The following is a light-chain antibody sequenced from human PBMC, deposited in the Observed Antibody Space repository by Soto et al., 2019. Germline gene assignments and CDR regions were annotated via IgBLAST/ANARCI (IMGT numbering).Light chain of an antibody. V-gene: IGLV2-14*03. J-gene: IGLJ1*01. CDR3: CSYKSSSTLYV. Sequence: QSALTQPASVSGSPGQSITISCTGTSSDIGAYNYVSWYQQHPGKAPKLIIYDVTNRPAGISSRFSASKSGNTASLTISVLQAEDEADYCCCSYKSSSTLYVFGTGTKVTVL. CDR1: SSDIGAYNY. CDR2: DVT.